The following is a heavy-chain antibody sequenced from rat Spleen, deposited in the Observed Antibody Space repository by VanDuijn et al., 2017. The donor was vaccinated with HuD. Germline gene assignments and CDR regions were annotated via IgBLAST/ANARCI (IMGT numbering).Heavy chain of an antibody. J-gene: IGHJ3*01. CDR1: GFIFSNYY. CDR3: ARPSFGYPFAY. V-gene: IGHV5-27*01. Sequence: EVQLVESGGGLVQPGRSLKLSCAASGFIFSNYYMTWVRQAPTKGLEWVAYISTGGGSTYYGDSVKGRFTISRDNAKSTLYLQMNSLRSEDTATYYCARPSFGYPFAYWGQGTLVTVSS. CDR2: ISTGGGST. D-gene: IGHD1-7*01.